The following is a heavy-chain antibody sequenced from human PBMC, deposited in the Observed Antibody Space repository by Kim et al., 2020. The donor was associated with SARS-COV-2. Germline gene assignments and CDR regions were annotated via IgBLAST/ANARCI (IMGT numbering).Heavy chain of an antibody. CDR1: GFTFSSYS. Sequence: GGSLRLSCAASGFTFSSYSMNWVRQAPGKGLEWVSYISSSSSTIYYADSVKGRFTISRDNAKNSLYLQMNSLRAEDTAVYYCARVDSSLSYGMDVWGQGTLVTVSS. V-gene: IGHV3-48*04. CDR3: ARVDSSLSYGMDV. D-gene: IGHD6-13*01. J-gene: IGHJ6*02. CDR2: ISSSSSTI.